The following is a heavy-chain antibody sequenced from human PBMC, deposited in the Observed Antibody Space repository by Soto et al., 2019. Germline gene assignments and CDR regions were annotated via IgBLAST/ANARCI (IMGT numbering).Heavy chain of an antibody. D-gene: IGHD4-17*01. CDR1: GYTFTSYG. CDR3: AKTYGDFYWYFDL. CDR2: IRVYNGAT. V-gene: IGHV1-18*01. J-gene: IGHJ2*01. Sequence: QAQLVQSGTEVKRPGASVKVSCKASGYTFTSYGISWVRQAPGQGLEWLGWIRVYNGATNYAEKLQGRVTVTIDPSANTAYMELRNVRSDDTAVYCCAKTYGDFYWYFDLWGRGTLVTVSS.